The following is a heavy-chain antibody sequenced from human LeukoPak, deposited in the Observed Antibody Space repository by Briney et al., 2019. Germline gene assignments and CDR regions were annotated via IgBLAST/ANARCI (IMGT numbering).Heavy chain of an antibody. CDR1: GFTFSSYG. D-gene: IGHD5-12*01. CDR2: IRYDGSNK. J-gene: IGHJ6*03. V-gene: IGHV3-30*02. CDR3: AKDLASARPRPPYYYYMDV. Sequence: SGGSLRLSCAASGFTFSSYGMHWVRQAPGKGLEWVAFIRYDGSNKYYADSVKGRFTISRDNSKNTLYLQMNSLRAVDTAVYYCAKDLASARPRPPYYYYMDVWGKGTTVTVSS.